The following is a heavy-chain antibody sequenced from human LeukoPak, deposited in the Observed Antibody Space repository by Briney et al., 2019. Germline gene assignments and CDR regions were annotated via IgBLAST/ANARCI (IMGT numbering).Heavy chain of an antibody. Sequence: PSETLSLTCSVSGVSISDYHWIWTRQPPAKGLEWMGYFSYSGSTRCNPSLKSRVTMSVDTSKNQFSLRLISVAAADTAVYYCARMYSGTSYYFDFWGQGTLVTVSS. CDR3: ARMYSGTSYYFDF. J-gene: IGHJ4*02. CDR2: FSYSGST. V-gene: IGHV4-59*01. CDR1: GVSISDYH. D-gene: IGHD1-26*01.